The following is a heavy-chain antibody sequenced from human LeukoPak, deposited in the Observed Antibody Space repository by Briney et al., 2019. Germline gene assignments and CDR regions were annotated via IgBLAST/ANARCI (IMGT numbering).Heavy chain of an antibody. CDR2: IYPGGSDT. CDR1: GYIFSSYW. J-gene: IGHJ4*02. V-gene: IGHV5-51*01. Sequence: GESPKIFCEGSGYIFSSYWIGWARQMPGRGLEWMGIIYPGGSDTIYSPPVQGQVTISADKSIITAYVQWNSLRASDTAMYYCARHQYYYDTRAYYIDYWGQGTLVTVSS. CDR3: ARHQYYYDTRAYYIDY. D-gene: IGHD3-22*01.